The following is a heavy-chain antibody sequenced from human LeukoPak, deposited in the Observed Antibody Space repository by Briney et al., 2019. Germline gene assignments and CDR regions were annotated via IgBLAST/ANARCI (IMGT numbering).Heavy chain of an antibody. CDR2: IYSGGST. CDR3: ARSGGSYFGAYYMDV. Sequence: SGGSLRLSCAASGFTFSSNYMSWVRQAPGKGLEWVSGIYSGGSTYYTDSVKGRFTISRDNSKNTLYLQMNSLRAEDTAVYYCARSGGSYFGAYYMDVWGKGTTVTVSS. J-gene: IGHJ6*03. CDR1: GFTFSSNY. V-gene: IGHV3-66*01. D-gene: IGHD1-26*01.